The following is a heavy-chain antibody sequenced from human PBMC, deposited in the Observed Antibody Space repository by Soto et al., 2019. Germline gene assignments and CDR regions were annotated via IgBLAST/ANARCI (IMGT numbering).Heavy chain of an antibody. Sequence: ASAKASCKDAGDSIASYAISWVQQATGQGLEWMGWMNPNSGNTGYAQKFQGRVTMTRNTSISTAYMELSSLRSEDTAVYYCARGRSALPAAPYYYYGMDVWGQGTTVTVSS. CDR1: GDSIASYA. CDR2: MNPNSGNT. CDR3: ARGRSALPAAPYYYYGMDV. J-gene: IGHJ6*02. V-gene: IGHV1-8*01. D-gene: IGHD2-2*01.